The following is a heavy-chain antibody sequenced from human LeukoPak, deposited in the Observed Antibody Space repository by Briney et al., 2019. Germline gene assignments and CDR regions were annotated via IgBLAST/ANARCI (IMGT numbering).Heavy chain of an antibody. J-gene: IGHJ4*02. V-gene: IGHV3-48*02. CDR3: VRDPEALDY. Sequence: QPGGSLRLSCAASGFSFSSYSMNWVRQAPGKGLEWVSYITSSGSRIYYADSVKGRFTISRDNGKNSLYLQMNSLRDGDTAVYYCVRDPEALDYWGQGTPVTVSS. CDR1: GFSFSSYS. CDR2: ITSSGSRI.